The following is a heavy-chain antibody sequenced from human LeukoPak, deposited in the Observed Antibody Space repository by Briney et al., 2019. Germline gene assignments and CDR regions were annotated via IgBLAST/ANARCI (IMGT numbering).Heavy chain of an antibody. CDR1: AFTFSNHG. V-gene: IGHV3-48*03. CDR2: ISSSGSNI. D-gene: IGHD3-10*01. CDR3: ARDLGYYGSGSYD. Sequence: GGSLRLSCAPSAFTFSNHGMNSVRQAPGKGLEWVSYISSSGSNIYYAYSVKGGFTISRDNDKNSLYLQMNSLRDEDTAVYYCARDLGYYGSGSYDWGQGTLVTVSS. J-gene: IGHJ4*02.